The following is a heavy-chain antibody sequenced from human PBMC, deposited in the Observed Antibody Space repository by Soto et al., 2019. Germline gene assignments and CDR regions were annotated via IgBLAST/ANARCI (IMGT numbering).Heavy chain of an antibody. D-gene: IGHD3-16*02. V-gene: IGHV4-59*01. Sequence: QVQLQESGPGLVKPSETLSLTCTVSGGSISSYYWSWIRQPPGKGLEWIGYIYYSGSTNYNPSLKSRVTISVDTSKNQFSLKLGSVTAADTAVYYCARVGVIDWFDPWGQGTLVTVSS. J-gene: IGHJ5*02. CDR1: GGSISSYY. CDR3: ARVGVIDWFDP. CDR2: IYYSGST.